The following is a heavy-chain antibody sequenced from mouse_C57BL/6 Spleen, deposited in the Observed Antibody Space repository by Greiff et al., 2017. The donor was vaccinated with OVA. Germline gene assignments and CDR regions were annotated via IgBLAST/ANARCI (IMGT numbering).Heavy chain of an antibody. V-gene: IGHV5-17*01. CDR2: ISSGSSTI. D-gene: IGHD2-2*01. J-gene: IGHJ1*03. CDR1: GFTFSDYG. CDR3: AREEGYYWYFDV. Sequence: EVKLMESGGGLVKPGGSLKLSCAASGFTFSDYGMHWVRQAPEKGLEWVAYISSGSSTIYYADTVKGRFTISRDNAKNTLFLQMTSLRSEDTAMYYCAREEGYYWYFDVWGTGTTVTVSS.